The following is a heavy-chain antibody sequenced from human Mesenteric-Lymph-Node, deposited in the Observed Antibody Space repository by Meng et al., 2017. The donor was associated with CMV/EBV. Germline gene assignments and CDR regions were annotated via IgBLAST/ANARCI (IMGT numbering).Heavy chain of an antibody. Sequence: GGSLRLSCAASGFTCSDYYMNWVRQAPGTGLEWVAFTDYDGRKEYYADSVKGRFSVSRDSSKNTVYLQMSSLRLEDTAVYYCAKEIYSDYGTTAYGMDVRGQGTSVTVSS. CDR1: GFTCSDYY. D-gene: IGHD4-11*01. V-gene: IGHV3-30*02. CDR2: TDYDGRKE. J-gene: IGHJ6*01. CDR3: AKEIYSDYGTTAYGMDV.